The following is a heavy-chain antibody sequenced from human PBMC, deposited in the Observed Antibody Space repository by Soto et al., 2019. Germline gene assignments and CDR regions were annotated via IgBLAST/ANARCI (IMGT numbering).Heavy chain of an antibody. J-gene: IGHJ5*02. D-gene: IGHD2-15*01. CDR1: GFTFSSYS. CDR2: ISSSSSTI. CDR3: ARSPAIYYCSGGSCWFDP. Sequence: GGSLRLSCAASGFTFSSYSMNWVRQAPGKGLEWVSYISSSSSTIYYADSVKGRFTISRDNAKNSLYLQMNSLRDEDTAVYYCARSPAIYYCSGGSCWFDPWGQGTLVTVSS. V-gene: IGHV3-48*02.